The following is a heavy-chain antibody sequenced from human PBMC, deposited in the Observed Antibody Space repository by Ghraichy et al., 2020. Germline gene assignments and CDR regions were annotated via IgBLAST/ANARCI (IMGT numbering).Heavy chain of an antibody. CDR3: AKAFGMDV. CDR2: ISYDGSNK. J-gene: IGHJ6*02. CDR1: GFSFSSYG. Sequence: GGSLRLSCAASGFSFSSYGMHWVRQAPGKGLEWVAVISYDGSNKYYADSVKGRFTISRDNSKNTLYLQMNSLRAEDTAVYYCAKAFGMDVWGQGTTVTVSS. V-gene: IGHV3-30*18.